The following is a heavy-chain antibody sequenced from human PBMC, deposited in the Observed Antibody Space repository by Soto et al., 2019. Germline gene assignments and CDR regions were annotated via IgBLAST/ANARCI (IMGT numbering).Heavy chain of an antibody. Sequence: QSXGSLRLSCTASGFTFGDYAMSWVRQAPGKGLEWVGFIRSKAYGGTTEYAASVKGRFTISRDDSKSIAYLQMNSLKTEDTAVYYCTRVWRGYGMDVWGQGTTVTVSS. CDR1: GFTFGDYA. D-gene: IGHD2-21*01. V-gene: IGHV3-49*04. J-gene: IGHJ6*02. CDR3: TRVWRGYGMDV. CDR2: IRSKAYGGTT.